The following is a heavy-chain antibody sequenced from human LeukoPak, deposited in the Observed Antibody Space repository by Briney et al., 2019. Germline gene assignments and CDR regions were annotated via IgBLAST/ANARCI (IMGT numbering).Heavy chain of an antibody. J-gene: IGHJ6*02. V-gene: IGHV3-48*03. Sequence: GGSLRLSCAASGFTFSSYEMNWVRQAPGKGLEWVSYISSSGSTIYYADSVKGRFTISRDNAKNSPYLQMNSLRAEDTAVYYCARGGTGTGAYYYYYGMDVWGQGTTVTVSS. CDR1: GFTFSSYE. D-gene: IGHD1-1*01. CDR3: ARGGTGTGAYYYYYGMDV. CDR2: ISSSGSTI.